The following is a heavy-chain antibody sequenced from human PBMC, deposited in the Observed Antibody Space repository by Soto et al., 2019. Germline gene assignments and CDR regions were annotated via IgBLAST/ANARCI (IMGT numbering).Heavy chain of an antibody. D-gene: IGHD6-13*01. V-gene: IGHV2-26*01. Sequence: QVTLKESGPVLVKPTETLKLTCTVSGFSLSNARMGVSWIRQPPRKALEWLAHIFSNDEKSYSTSLKSRLTISKDTSKSQVVLTMTNMDPVDTATYYCARTQEMYSSNWYYFDYWGQGTLVTVSS. CDR1: GFSLSNARMG. CDR3: ARTQEMYSSNWYYFDY. J-gene: IGHJ4*02. CDR2: IFSNDEK.